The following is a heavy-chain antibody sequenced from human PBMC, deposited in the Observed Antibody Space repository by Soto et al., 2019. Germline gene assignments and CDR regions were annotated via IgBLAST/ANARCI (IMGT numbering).Heavy chain of an antibody. Sequence: GGSLRLSCAASGFTFDDYAMFWVRQAPGEGLKWVSALSGCGGSTYYSDSVRGRFTISRDNSRNTLYLQMNNVRVDDTAVYYCAVPTGIEVTGPDYWGQGTQVTVSS. CDR2: LSGCGGST. CDR1: GFTFDDYA. V-gene: IGHV3-23*01. J-gene: IGHJ4*02. CDR3: AVPTGIEVTGPDY. D-gene: IGHD2-21*02.